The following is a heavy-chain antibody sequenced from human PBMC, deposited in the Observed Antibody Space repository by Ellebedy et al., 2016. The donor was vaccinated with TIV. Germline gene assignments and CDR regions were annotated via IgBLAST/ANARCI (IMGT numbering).Heavy chain of an antibody. CDR2: ISWNSGSI. J-gene: IGHJ3*02. CDR1: GFTFDDYA. CDR3: AKDIGRWLQFRDAFDI. D-gene: IGHD5-24*01. V-gene: IGHV3-9*01. Sequence: SLKISCAASGFTFDDYAMHWVRQAPGKGLEWVSGISWNSGSIGYADSVKGRFTISRDNAKNSRYLQMSSMRAEDTALYYCAKDIGRWLQFRDAFDIWGQGTMVTVSS.